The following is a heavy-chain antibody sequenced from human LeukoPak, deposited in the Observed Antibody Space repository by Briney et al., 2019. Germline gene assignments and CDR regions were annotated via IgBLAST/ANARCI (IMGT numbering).Heavy chain of an antibody. V-gene: IGHV1-2*02. CDR1: GYTFTGYY. CDR3: ARGPPTRVVVITTGDFDY. J-gene: IGHJ4*02. D-gene: IGHD3-22*01. Sequence: GASVQFSCNASGYTFTGYYIHWVRQAPGQGLEWMGWINPNSGVTKFSQKFQGRVTVTRDTSISTAYMEMRRLRPDDRAVYFCARGPPTRVVVITTGDFDYWGQGTLVTVSS. CDR2: INPNSGVT.